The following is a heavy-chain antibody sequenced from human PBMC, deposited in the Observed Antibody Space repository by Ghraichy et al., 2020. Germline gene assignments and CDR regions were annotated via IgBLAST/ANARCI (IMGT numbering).Heavy chain of an antibody. CDR3: ARDPGYCSGGSCSTNHYYGMDV. V-gene: IGHV4-31*03. D-gene: IGHD2-15*01. J-gene: IGHJ6*02. CDR1: GGSISSGGYY. CDR2: IYYSGST. Sequence: SETLSLTCTVSGGSISSGGYYWSWIRQHPGKGLEWIGYIYYSGSTYYNPSLKSRVTISVDTSKNQFSLKLSSVTAADTAVYYCARDPGYCSGGSCSTNHYYGMDVWGQGTTVTVSS.